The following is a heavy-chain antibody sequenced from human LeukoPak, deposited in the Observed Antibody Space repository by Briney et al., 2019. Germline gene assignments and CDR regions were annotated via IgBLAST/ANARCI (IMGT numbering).Heavy chain of an antibody. CDR3: ARDSDVFEY. V-gene: IGHV6-1*01. CDR1: GDIVSSTSVA. CDR2: TYYRSKWYN. Sequence: SQTLSLTCAISGDIVSSTSVAWNWIRQSPSKGLEWLGRTYYRSKWYNDYAVSVKSRITINPDTSKNQFSLQLNSVTPEDTAVYYCARDSDVFEYWGQGTLVTVSS. J-gene: IGHJ4*02.